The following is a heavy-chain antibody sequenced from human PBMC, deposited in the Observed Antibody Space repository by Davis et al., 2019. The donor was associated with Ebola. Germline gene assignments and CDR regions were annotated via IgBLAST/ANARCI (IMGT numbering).Heavy chain of an antibody. D-gene: IGHD2-2*01. V-gene: IGHV3-23*01. J-gene: IGHJ4*02. Sequence: PGGSLRLSCAASGFIFRTYTMSWVRQAPGKGLEWVSGISGSGGSTYYTDSVKGRFTVSRENSKNTLYLQMNSLRAEDTAVYYCAKDPYCISSSCPRDYWGQGTLVTVSS. CDR2: ISGSGGST. CDR3: AKDPYCISSSCPRDY. CDR1: GFIFRTYT.